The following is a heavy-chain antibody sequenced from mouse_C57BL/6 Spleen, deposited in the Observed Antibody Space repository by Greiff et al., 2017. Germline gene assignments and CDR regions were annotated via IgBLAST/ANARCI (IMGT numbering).Heavy chain of an antibody. V-gene: IGHV1-26*01. Sequence: EVQLQQSGPELVKPGASVKISCKASGYTFTDYYMNWVKQSHGKSLEWIGDINPNNGGTSYNQKLKGKATLTVDKSSSTAYMELRSLTSEDSAVYYCAQGGLYYYGSPWYFDVWGTGNTVTVSS. D-gene: IGHD1-1*01. CDR1: GYTFTDYY. CDR2: INPNNGGT. CDR3: AQGGLYYYGSPWYFDV. J-gene: IGHJ1*03.